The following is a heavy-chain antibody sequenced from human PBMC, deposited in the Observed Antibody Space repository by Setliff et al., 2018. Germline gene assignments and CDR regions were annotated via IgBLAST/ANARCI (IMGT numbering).Heavy chain of an antibody. CDR2: ISVYSGNA. V-gene: IGHV1-18*01. Sequence: ASVKVSCKASGYSFSDSAVSWVRQAPGQGLEWVGWISVYSGNAYYAQKLQDRVTLTTDTSTNMGYLEVRGLTSDDTALYYCVRLVRYCSKTACQRISGEEVWGQGTLVTVSS. CDR3: VRLVRYCSKTACQRISGEEV. CDR1: GYSFSDSA. D-gene: IGHD3-10*01. J-gene: IGHJ4*02.